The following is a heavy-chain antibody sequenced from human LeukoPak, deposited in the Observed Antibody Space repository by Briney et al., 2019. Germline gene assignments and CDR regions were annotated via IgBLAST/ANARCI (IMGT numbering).Heavy chain of an antibody. CDR2: INHSGST. J-gene: IGHJ4*02. CDR3: ARDLVVPVGLTGSGSYCTDY. Sequence: SETLSLTCAVYGGSFSGYYWSWIRQPPGKGLEWIGEINHSGSTNYNPSLKSRVTISVDTSKNQFSLKLTSVTAADTAVYYCARDLVVPVGLTGSGSYCTDYWGQGTLVTVSS. D-gene: IGHD3-10*01. CDR1: GGSFSGYY. V-gene: IGHV4-34*01.